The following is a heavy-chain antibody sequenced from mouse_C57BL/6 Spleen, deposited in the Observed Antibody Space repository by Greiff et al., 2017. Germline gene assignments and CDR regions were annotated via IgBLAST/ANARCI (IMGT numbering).Heavy chain of an antibody. D-gene: IGHD5-1*01. CDR2: IDPSDSYT. CDR3: AREGTYWVDY. Sequence: QVQLKQPGAELVMPGASVKLSCKASGYTFTSYWMHWVKQRPGQGLEWIGAIDPSDSYTNYNQKFKGRSTLTVDKSSSTAYMQFSSVPSEDSAFYYCAREGTYWVDYWGQGTTLTVSS. CDR1: GYTFTSYW. J-gene: IGHJ2*01. V-gene: IGHV1-69*01.